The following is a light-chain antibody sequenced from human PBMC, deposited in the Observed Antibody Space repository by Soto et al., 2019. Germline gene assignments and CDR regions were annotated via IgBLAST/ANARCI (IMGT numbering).Light chain of an antibody. CDR3: RSYVGTNSYV. Sequence: QSALTQPPSASGSPGQSVTISCTGTSSDVGGYDYVSWYKQHPGKAPKLMIYEVSKRPSGVPDRFSGSKSGNTAALTVSGLQAEDEADYYCRSYVGTNSYVFGTGTKVTVL. CDR1: SSDVGGYDY. CDR2: EVS. V-gene: IGLV2-8*01. J-gene: IGLJ1*01.